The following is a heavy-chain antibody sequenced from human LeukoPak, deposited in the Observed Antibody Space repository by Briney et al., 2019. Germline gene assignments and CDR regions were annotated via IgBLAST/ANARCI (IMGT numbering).Heavy chain of an antibody. J-gene: IGHJ3*02. CDR2: INNDASST. D-gene: IGHD2-21*02. CDR3: ASLVVTDNWAFDI. CDR1: GFTFSSYW. V-gene: IGHV3-74*01. Sequence: PGGSLRLSCAASGFTFSSYWMHWVRQAPGEGLVRVSRINNDASSTSYADSVKGRFTISRDNAKNTVYLQMNSLRAGDTAVYYCASLVVTDNWAFDIWGQGTMVFVSS.